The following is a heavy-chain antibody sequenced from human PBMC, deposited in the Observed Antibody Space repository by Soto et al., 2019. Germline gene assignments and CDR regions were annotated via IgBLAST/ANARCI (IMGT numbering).Heavy chain of an antibody. CDR2: FDPEDGET. D-gene: IGHD2-8*01. Sequence: ASVKVSCKVSGYTLTELSMHWVRQAPGKGLEWMGGFDPEDGETIYAQKFQGRVTMTEDTSTDTAYMELSSLRSEDTAVYYCARVDRWHEDIVLMVYGDNWFDPWGQGTLVTVSS. J-gene: IGHJ5*02. CDR1: GYTLTELS. V-gene: IGHV1-24*01. CDR3: ARVDRWHEDIVLMVYGDNWFDP.